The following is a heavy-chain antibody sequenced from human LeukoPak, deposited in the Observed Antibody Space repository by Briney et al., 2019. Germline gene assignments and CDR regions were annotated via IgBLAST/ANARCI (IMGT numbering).Heavy chain of an antibody. J-gene: IGHJ6*03. CDR3: AREAGDIVVVVERMDYYYYIDV. CDR2: IYTSGST. CDR1: GGSISSGSYY. Sequence: TSETLSLTCTVSGGSISSGSYYWSWIRQPAGKGLEWIGRIYTSGSTNYNPSLKSRVTISVDTSKNQFSLKLSSVTAADTAVYYCAREAGDIVVVVERMDYYYYIDVWGKGTTVTISS. V-gene: IGHV4-61*02. D-gene: IGHD2-15*01.